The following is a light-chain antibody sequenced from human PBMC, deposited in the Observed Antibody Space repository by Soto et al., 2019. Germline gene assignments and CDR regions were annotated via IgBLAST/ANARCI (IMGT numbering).Light chain of an antibody. Sequence: DIQMTQSPSTLSASVGDRVTITCRASQNINDWLAWYQQKPGKAPRLLIYKASTLESGAPSRFSGSGFGTEFTLTISSLQPDDFATYYCQQYNTYSFTFGPGAKVDIK. CDR3: QQYNTYSFT. CDR2: KAS. V-gene: IGKV1-5*03. CDR1: QNINDW. J-gene: IGKJ3*01.